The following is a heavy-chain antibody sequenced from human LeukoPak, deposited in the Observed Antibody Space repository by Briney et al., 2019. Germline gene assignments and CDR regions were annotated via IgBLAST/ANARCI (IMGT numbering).Heavy chain of an antibody. CDR1: GVTLSTYA. Sequence: GSLRLSCAASGVTLSTYAMSWIRQPPGKGLERIGYIYYSGSTNYNPSLKSRVTISVDTSKNQFSLKLSSVTAADTAVYYCARVRQNSYFDYWGRGTLATVPS. J-gene: IGHJ4*02. CDR2: IYYSGST. CDR3: ARVRQNSYFDY. D-gene: IGHD2/OR15-2a*01. V-gene: IGHV4-59*01.